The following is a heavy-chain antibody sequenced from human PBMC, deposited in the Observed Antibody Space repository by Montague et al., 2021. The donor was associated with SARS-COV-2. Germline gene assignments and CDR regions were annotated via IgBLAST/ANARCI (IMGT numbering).Heavy chain of an antibody. CDR1: DGSLSGFS. D-gene: IGHD3-10*01. CDR2: VNHSGGT. V-gene: IGHV4-34*01. Sequence: SETLSLTCAVYDGSLSGFSWNWVRQPPGKGLEWIGEVNHSGGTKYSAALKSRVTISVDASKNQFSLKLTFVAAADTAVYYCARLGDGVVPSPILGVGPYYSYYYMDVWGKGTTVTVSS. CDR3: ARLGDGVVPSPILGVGPYYSYYYMDV. J-gene: IGHJ6*03.